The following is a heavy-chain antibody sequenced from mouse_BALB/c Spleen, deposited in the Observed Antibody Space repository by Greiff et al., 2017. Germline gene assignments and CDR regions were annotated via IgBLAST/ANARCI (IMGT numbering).Heavy chain of an antibody. J-gene: IGHJ3*01. CDR3: AGGGDGSCFAY. CDR2: ISSGGST. V-gene: IGHV5-6-5*01. CDR1: GFTFSSYA. D-gene: IGHD1-1*02. Sequence: EVQGVESGGGLVKPGGSLKLSCAASGFTFSSYAMSWVRQTPGKRLEWVASISSGGSTYYPDSVKGRFTISRDNARNILYLQMSSLRSEDTAMYYCAGGGDGSCFAYWGQGTLVTVSA.